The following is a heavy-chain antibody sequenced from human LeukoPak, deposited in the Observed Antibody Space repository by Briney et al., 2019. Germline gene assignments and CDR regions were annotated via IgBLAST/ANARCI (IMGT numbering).Heavy chain of an antibody. CDR3: ARSQTRLRLAARRWFDP. CDR1: GYTFTSYD. V-gene: IGHV1-8*01. CDR2: MNPNSGNT. D-gene: IGHD6-6*01. J-gene: IGHJ5*02. Sequence: ASVKVSCKASGYTFTSYDINWVRQATGQGLEWMGWMNPNSGNTGYAQKFQGRVTMTRNTSISTAYMELGSLRSEDTAVYYCARSQTRLRLAARRWFDPWGQGTLVTVSS.